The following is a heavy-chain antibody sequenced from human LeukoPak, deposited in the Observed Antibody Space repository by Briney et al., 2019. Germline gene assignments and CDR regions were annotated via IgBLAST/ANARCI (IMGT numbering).Heavy chain of an antibody. Sequence: GGSLRLSCAASGFTFRKYWLHWVRQAPGKGLVWVSRVNPDDGSTSYADSVKGRFTISRDNAKSTLYLQMNSLRAEDTAVYYCLTIVETDLDAFDIWGQGTKVTVSS. V-gene: IGHV3-74*01. J-gene: IGHJ3*02. CDR1: GFTFRKYW. CDR3: LTIVETDLDAFDI. CDR2: VNPDDGST. D-gene: IGHD2-21*01.